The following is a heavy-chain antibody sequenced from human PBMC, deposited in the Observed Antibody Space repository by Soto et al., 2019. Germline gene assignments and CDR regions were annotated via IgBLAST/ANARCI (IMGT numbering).Heavy chain of an antibody. J-gene: IGHJ4*02. CDR2: ISSRSNTI. CDR3: VRVPHVLSFDS. CDR1: DFAFSTYN. V-gene: IGHV3-48*02. Sequence: EVNLVESGGGQVQPGGSLRLSCVASDFAFSTYNMNWVRQAPGKGLEWVSYISSRSNTIYYADSVKGRFTISRDNAKNSLYLQMNRLRDEDTAMYFWVRVPHVLSFDSWGPGTLVTVFS.